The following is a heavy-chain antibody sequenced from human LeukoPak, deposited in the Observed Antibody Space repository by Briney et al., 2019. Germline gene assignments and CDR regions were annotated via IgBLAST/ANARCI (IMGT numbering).Heavy chain of an antibody. V-gene: IGHV4-39*01. CDR3: ARGSDCSGGSCYSSVRVWFDP. CDR2: IYYSGRT. J-gene: IGHJ5*02. D-gene: IGHD2-15*01. Sequence: SETLSLTCDVSGGSISSSNWWSWVRQPPGKGLEWIGSIYYSGRTYYNPSLKSRVTISVDTSKNQFSLKLSSVTAADTAVYYCARGSDCSGGSCYSSVRVWFDPWGQGTLVTVSS. CDR1: GGSISSSNW.